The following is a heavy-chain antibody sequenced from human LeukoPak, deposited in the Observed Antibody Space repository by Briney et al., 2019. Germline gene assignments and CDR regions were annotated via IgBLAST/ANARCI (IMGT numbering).Heavy chain of an antibody. CDR1: GFTFRRYW. Sequence: GGSLRLSCAVSGFTFRRYWMSWVRQAPGKGLEWVAIISQDGSEKNSVDSVKGRFTISRDNAKNSLYLQMNSLRAEDTAVYYCARDRDYDRSSCYYYGMDVWGQGTTVIVSS. CDR2: ISQDGSEK. CDR3: ARDRDYDRSSCYYYGMDV. D-gene: IGHD3-22*01. V-gene: IGHV3-7*05. J-gene: IGHJ6*02.